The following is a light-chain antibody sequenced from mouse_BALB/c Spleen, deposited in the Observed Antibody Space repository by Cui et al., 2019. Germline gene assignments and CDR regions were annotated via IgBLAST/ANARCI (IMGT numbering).Light chain of an antibody. Sequence: DIVMTQSQKFMSTSVGDRVSVTCKANHNVCTNLAWYQQKPGQSPKALIYSASYRYSGVPDRFTGSGSGTDFTLTISNVQSEDLAEYFCQQYNSYPFTFGSGTKLEIK. J-gene: IGKJ4*01. CDR1: HNVCTN. CDR2: SAS. V-gene: IGKV6-15*01. CDR3: QQYNSYPFT.